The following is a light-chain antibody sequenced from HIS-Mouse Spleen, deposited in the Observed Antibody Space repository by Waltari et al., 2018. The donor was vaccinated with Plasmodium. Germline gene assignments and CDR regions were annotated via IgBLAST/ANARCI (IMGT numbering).Light chain of an antibody. V-gene: IGKV1-39*01. CDR2: AAS. CDR1: QSISSY. J-gene: IGKJ1*01. Sequence: DIQMTQSTSSLSASVGDRVTITCRASQSISSYLNWYQQKPGKAPKLLIYAASILQSGVPSRFSGSGSGTDFTLTISSLQPEDFATYYCQQSYSTWTFGQGTKVEIK. CDR3: QQSYSTWT.